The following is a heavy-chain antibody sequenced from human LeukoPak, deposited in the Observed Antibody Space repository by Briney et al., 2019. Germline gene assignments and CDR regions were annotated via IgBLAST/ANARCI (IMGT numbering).Heavy chain of an antibody. J-gene: IGHJ3*02. CDR1: GYTFTGYY. CDR2: INPNSGGT. D-gene: IGHD6-19*01. V-gene: IGHV1-2*02. CDR3: ARDRGIAVADVAFDI. Sequence: ASVKVSCKASGYTFTGYYMHWVRQAPGQGLEWMGWINPNSGGTNYAQKFQGRVTMTRDTSISTAYTELSRLRSDDTAVYYCARDRGIAVADVAFDIWGQGTMVTVSS.